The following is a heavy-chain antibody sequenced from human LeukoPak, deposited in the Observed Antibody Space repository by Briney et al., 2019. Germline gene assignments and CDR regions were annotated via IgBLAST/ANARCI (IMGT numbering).Heavy chain of an antibody. Sequence: GASVKVSCKASGGTFSSYAISWVRQAPGQGLEWVGGIIPIFGTANYAQKFQGRVTITADESTSTAYMELSSLRSEDTAVYYCVRERESSGQGDYWGEGTLVTVSS. CDR3: VRERESSGQGDY. V-gene: IGHV1-69*13. D-gene: IGHD6-19*01. J-gene: IGHJ4*02. CDR2: IIPIFGTA. CDR1: GGTFSSYA.